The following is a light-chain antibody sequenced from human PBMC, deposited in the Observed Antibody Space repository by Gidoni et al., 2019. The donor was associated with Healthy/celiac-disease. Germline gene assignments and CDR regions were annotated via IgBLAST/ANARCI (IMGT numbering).Light chain of an antibody. Sequence: EIVMTQSPSTLSVSPGERATLSCRASQSVSSNLAWYQQKPGKAPRLLIYGASTMATGIPARFSGSGSGTEFTLTISSLQSEDFAVYYCQQYNNWLTWTFGQGTKVEIK. CDR2: GAS. CDR1: QSVSSN. CDR3: QQYNNWLTWT. V-gene: IGKV3-15*01. J-gene: IGKJ1*01.